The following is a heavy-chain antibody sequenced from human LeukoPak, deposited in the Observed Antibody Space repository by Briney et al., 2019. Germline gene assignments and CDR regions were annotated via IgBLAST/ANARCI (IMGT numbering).Heavy chain of an antibody. CDR1: GGSISSSSYY. CDR2: IYYSGST. Sequence: PSETLSLTCTVSGGSISSSSYYWGWIRQPPGKGLEWIGSIYYSGSTYYNPSLKSRVTISVDTSKNQFSLKLSSVTAADTAVYYCARQEEVPAAIAHWGQGTLVTVSS. J-gene: IGHJ5*02. CDR3: ARQEEVPAAIAH. D-gene: IGHD2-2*01. V-gene: IGHV4-39*01.